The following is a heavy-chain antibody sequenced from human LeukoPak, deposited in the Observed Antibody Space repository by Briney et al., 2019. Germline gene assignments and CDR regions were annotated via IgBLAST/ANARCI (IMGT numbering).Heavy chain of an antibody. J-gene: IGHJ4*02. CDR2: ISSSSSTI. CDR1: GFTFSSYS. D-gene: IGHD3-3*01. Sequence: PGGSLRLSCAASGFTFSSYSMNWVRQAPGKGLEWVSYISSSSSTIYYADSVKGRFTISRDNAKNSLYLQMNSLRAKDTAVYYCARGEPFYDFWSGAVSSWGQGTLVTVSS. CDR3: ARGEPFYDFWSGAVSS. V-gene: IGHV3-48*01.